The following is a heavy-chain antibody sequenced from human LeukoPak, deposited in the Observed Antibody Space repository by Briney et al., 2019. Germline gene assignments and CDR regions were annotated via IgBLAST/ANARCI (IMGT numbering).Heavy chain of an antibody. CDR2: IIPILGIA. CDR1: GGTFSSYA. J-gene: IGHJ6*02. V-gene: IGHV1-69*04. CDR3: ARGYCSGGSCYPHFYYYYGMDV. Sequence: ASVKVSCKASGGTFSSYAISWVRQAPGQGLEWMGRIIPILGIANYAQKFQGRVTITADKSTSTAYMELSSLRSEDTAVYYCARGYCSGGSCYPHFYYYYGMDVWGQGTTVTVS. D-gene: IGHD2-15*01.